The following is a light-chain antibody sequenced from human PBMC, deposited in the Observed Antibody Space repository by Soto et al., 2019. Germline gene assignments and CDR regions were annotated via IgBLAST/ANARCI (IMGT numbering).Light chain of an antibody. Sequence: QSALTQPASVSGSPGQSITISCTGTSSDVGSYNFVSWYQQHPGKAPKLMIYEGNKRPAGVSNRFSGYKSATAAALTISRHQTEDEADYYCCSYAGTSTLVFGTGTKVTVL. J-gene: IGLJ1*01. CDR1: SSDVGSYNF. V-gene: IGLV2-23*01. CDR2: EGN. CDR3: CSYAGTSTLV.